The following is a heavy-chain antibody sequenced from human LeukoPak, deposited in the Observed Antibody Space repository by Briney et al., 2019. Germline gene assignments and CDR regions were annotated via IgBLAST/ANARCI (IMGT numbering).Heavy chain of an antibody. J-gene: IGHJ4*02. D-gene: IGHD5-18*01. CDR3: ARGGYSYGLSDY. CDR2: IKQDGSEK. Sequence: GALRLSCAASGFTFSSYWMNWARQAPGKGLEWVANIKQDGSEKYYVDSVKGRFTISRDNAKNSLYLQMNSLRAEDTAVYYCARGGYSYGLSDYWGQGTLVTVSS. CDR1: GFTFSSYW. V-gene: IGHV3-7*01.